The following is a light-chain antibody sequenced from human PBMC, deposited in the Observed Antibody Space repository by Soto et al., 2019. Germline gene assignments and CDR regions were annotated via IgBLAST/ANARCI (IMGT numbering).Light chain of an antibody. CDR3: QQSYSTPT. Sequence: DIQMTQSPSSLSASVGDRVTITCQASQSIRNFLNWYQQKPGKAPKVLIYAASSLQSGVPSRFSGSGSGTDFTLTISSLQPEDSATYYCQQSYSTPTFGQGTKVDIK. V-gene: IGKV1-39*01. CDR2: AAS. J-gene: IGKJ1*01. CDR1: QSIRNF.